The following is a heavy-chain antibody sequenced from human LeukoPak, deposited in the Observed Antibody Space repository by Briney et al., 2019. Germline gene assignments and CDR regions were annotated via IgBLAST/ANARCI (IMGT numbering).Heavy chain of an antibody. CDR2: ISSSSSYI. Sequence: NPGGSLRLSCAASGFTFSSYEMNWVRQAPGKGLEWVSSISSSSSYIYYADSVKGRFTISRDNAKNSLYLQMNSLRAEDTALYYCAKDNGTMIAVFDYWGQGTLVTVSS. V-gene: IGHV3-21*04. D-gene: IGHD3-22*01. CDR3: AKDNGTMIAVFDY. CDR1: GFTFSSYE. J-gene: IGHJ4*02.